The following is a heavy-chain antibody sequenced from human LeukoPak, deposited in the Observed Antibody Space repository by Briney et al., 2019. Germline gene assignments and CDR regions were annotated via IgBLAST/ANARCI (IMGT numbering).Heavy chain of an antibody. CDR2: IIPIFGTA. V-gene: IGHV1-69*05. CDR3: ARTDCSGGSCYFDY. J-gene: IGHJ4*02. D-gene: IGHD2-15*01. Sequence: SVKVSCKASGGTFSSYAISWVRQAPGQGLEWMGGIIPIFGTANYAQKFQGRVTITTDESTSTAYMELSSLRSEDTAVYYCARTDCSGGSCYFDYWGQGTLVTVSS. CDR1: GGTFSSYA.